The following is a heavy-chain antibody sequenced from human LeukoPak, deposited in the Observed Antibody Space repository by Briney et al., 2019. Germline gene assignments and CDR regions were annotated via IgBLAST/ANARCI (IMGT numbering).Heavy chain of an antibody. J-gene: IGHJ5*02. Sequence: KTSQTLSLTCTVSGGSITSHYWSWVRQPAGKGLKWIGHVHRSWTTEYNSSLESRVTMYIVTSRNQFALKLRSGTAVDTAVYYCAREADWFDPWGQEALVTVSS. D-gene: IGHD2-15*01. CDR1: GGSITSHY. CDR3: AREADWFDP. V-gene: IGHV4-4*07. CDR2: VHRSWTT.